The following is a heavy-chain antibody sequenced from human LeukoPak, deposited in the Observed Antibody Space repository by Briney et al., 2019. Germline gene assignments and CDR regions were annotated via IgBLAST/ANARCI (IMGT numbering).Heavy chain of an antibody. CDR1: GGTFSSYA. Sequence: GSSVKVSCKASGGTFSSYAINWVRQATGQGLEWMGWMNPNSGNTGYAQKFQGRVTMTRNTSISTAYMELSSLRSEDTAVYYCARHGEIAAAGYYYYYMDVWGKGTTVTVSS. CDR2: MNPNSGNT. J-gene: IGHJ6*03. CDR3: ARHGEIAAAGYYYYYMDV. D-gene: IGHD6-13*01. V-gene: IGHV1-8*02.